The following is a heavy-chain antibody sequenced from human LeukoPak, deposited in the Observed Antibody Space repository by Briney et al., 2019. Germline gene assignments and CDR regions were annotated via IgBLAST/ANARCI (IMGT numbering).Heavy chain of an antibody. CDR2: IYPGDSDT. D-gene: IGHD3-9*01. J-gene: IGHJ4*02. Sequence: GESLKISCKGSGYSLTSYWIGWVRQMPGKGLEWMGIIYPGDSDTRYSPSFQGQVTISADKSISTAYLQWSSLKASDTAMYYCARHVDPYYDILTGYSPNGYYFDYWGQGTLVTVSS. V-gene: IGHV5-51*01. CDR1: GYSLTSYW. CDR3: ARHVDPYYDILTGYSPNGYYFDY.